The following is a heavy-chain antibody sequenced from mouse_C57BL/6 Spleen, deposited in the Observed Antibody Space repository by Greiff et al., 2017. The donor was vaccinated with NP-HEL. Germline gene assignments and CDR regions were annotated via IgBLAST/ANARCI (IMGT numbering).Heavy chain of an antibody. CDR3: TRGGFITAAGNYFDY. Sequence: QVQLQQSGAELVRPGASVTLSCKASGYTFTDYEMHWVKQTPVHGLEWIGAIDPETGGTAYNQKFKGKAILTADKSSSTAYMELRSLTSEDSAVYYCTRGGFITAAGNYFDYWGQGTTLTVSS. CDR2: IDPETGGT. V-gene: IGHV1-15*01. CDR1: GYTFTDYE. J-gene: IGHJ2*01. D-gene: IGHD1-1*01.